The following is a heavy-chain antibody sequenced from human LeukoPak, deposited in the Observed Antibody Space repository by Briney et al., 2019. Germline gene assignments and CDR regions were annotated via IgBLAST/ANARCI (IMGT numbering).Heavy chain of an antibody. J-gene: IGHJ4*02. D-gene: IGHD6-13*01. CDR3: ATGLIAAAGTAVVNY. CDR2: FDPEDGEA. V-gene: IGHV1-24*01. Sequence: ASVKVSCKVSGYTLTELSMHWVRQAPGKGLEWMGGFDPEDGEAIYAQKFQGRVTMTEDTSTDTAYMELSSLRSEDTAVYYCATGLIAAAGTAVVNYWGQGTLVTVSS. CDR1: GYTLTELS.